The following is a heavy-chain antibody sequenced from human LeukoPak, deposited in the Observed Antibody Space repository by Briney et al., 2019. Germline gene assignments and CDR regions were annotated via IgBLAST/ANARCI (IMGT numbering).Heavy chain of an antibody. CDR3: ARDPQTMVGGVIIPDAFDI. CDR1: GYTFTSYG. J-gene: IGHJ3*02. CDR2: ISAYNGNT. D-gene: IGHD3-10*01. Sequence: ASVKVSCKASGYTFTSYGISWVRQAPGQGLEWMGWISAYNGNTNYAQKLQGRVTMTTDTSTSTAYMELRSLRSDDTAVYYCARDPQTMVGGVIIPDAFDIWGQGTMVTVSS. V-gene: IGHV1-18*04.